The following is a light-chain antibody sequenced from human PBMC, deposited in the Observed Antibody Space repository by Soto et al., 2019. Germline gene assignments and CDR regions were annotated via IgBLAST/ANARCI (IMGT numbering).Light chain of an antibody. CDR1: QSVSSN. CDR3: QQYNNWPFT. CDR2: GAS. V-gene: IGKV3-15*01. Sequence: EIVMTQSPATLSVSPGERATLSCRASQSVSSNLAWYQQKPGQAPRLLIYGASTRATGIPARFSGSGSGTEFTLTISCLQSGDFAVYYCQQYNNWPFTFGHGTKVDIK. J-gene: IGKJ3*01.